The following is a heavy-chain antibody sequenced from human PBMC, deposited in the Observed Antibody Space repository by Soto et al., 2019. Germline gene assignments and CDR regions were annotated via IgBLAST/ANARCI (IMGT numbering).Heavy chain of an antibody. J-gene: IGHJ4*02. D-gene: IGHD6-13*01. V-gene: IGHV3-23*01. CDR1: GFTFSSYA. Sequence: GESLKISCAASGFTFSSYAMSLVRQAPGKGLEWVSAISGSGGSTYYADSVKGRFTISRDNSKNTLYLQMNSLRAEDTAVYYCAKDRGFSSSWYDYWGQGTLVTVSS. CDR2: ISGSGGST. CDR3: AKDRGFSSSWYDY.